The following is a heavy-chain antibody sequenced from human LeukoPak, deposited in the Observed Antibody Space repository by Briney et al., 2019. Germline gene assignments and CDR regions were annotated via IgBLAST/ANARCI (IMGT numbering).Heavy chain of an antibody. CDR2: ISWNSGSI. V-gene: IGHV3-9*01. CDR1: GFTFDDYA. J-gene: IGHJ4*02. Sequence: TGGSLRLSCAASGFTFDDYAMHWVRQAPGKGLEWVSGISWNSGSIGYADSVKGRFTISRDNAKNSLYLQMNSLRAEDTAVYYCARDARITGTTPLDYWGQGTLVTVSS. CDR3: ARDARITGTTPLDY. D-gene: IGHD1-7*01.